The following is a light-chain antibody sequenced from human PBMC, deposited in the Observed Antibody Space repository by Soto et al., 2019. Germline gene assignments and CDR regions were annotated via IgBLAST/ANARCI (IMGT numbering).Light chain of an antibody. CDR3: QQYGSSHSFT. J-gene: IGKJ3*01. CDR2: GTS. Sequence: EIVLTQSPGTLSLSPGERATLSCRASQSVSSSYLAWYQQKPGQAPRLLIYGTSIRATGIPDRFSGSGSGTDFTLTISRLEAEDFAVYYCQQYGSSHSFTFGPGTKVDIK. CDR1: QSVSSSY. V-gene: IGKV3-20*01.